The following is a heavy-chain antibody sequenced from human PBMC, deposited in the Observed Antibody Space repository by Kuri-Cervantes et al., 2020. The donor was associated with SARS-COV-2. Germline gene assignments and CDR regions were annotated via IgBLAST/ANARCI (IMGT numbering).Heavy chain of an antibody. CDR2: ISGSGGST. V-gene: IGHV3-23*01. Sequence: GESLKISCAASGFTFSSYAMSWVRQAPGKGLEWVSAISGSGGSTYYADSVKGRFTISRDNSKNMVYLQMNDLRAEDTAVYYCVRDRGERGHWGQGTLVTVSS. CDR3: VRDRGERGH. D-gene: IGHD6-25*01. J-gene: IGHJ4*02. CDR1: GFTFSSYA.